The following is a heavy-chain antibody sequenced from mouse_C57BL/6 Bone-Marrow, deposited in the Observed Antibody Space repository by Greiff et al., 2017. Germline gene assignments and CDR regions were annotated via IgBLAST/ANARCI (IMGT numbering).Heavy chain of an antibody. D-gene: IGHD2-1*01. CDR1: GFSLTSYG. Sequence: VQVVESGPGLVAPSQSLSITCTVSGFSLTSYGVSWVRQPPGKGLEWLGVIWGDGSTNYHSALISRLSISKDNSKGQVFLKLNSLQTDDTATYYCAKPGGNYPYYAMDYWGQGTSVTVSS. J-gene: IGHJ4*01. CDR2: IWGDGST. V-gene: IGHV2-3*01. CDR3: AKPGGNYPYYAMDY.